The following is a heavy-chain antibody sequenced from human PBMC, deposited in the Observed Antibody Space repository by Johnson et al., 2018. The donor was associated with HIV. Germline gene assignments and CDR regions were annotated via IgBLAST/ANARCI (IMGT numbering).Heavy chain of an antibody. D-gene: IGHD1-7*01. CDR1: GFTLSSYW. CDR3: AREPELELQFSHAFDF. CDR2: MTSDGSST. V-gene: IGHV3-74*01. Sequence: VQLVESGGGLVQPGGSLRLSCAASGFTLSSYWIHWVRQAPGKGLVWVSRMTSDGSSTSYADSVKGRFTISRANSKNTLYLQMNSLRAEDTAVYYCAREPELELQFSHAFDFWGQGTMVSVSS. J-gene: IGHJ3*01.